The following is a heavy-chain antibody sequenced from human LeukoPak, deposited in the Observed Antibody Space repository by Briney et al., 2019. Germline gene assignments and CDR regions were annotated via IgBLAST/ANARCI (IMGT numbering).Heavy chain of an antibody. V-gene: IGHV1-69*06. D-gene: IGHD2-2*01. CDR3: AVRYCSSTSCYSNDAFDI. CDR2: IIPIFGTA. J-gene: IGHJ3*02. CDR1: GGTFSSYA. Sequence: GASVKVSCKASGGTFSSYAISWVRQAPGQGLEWMGGIIPIFGTANYEQKFQGRVTITADKSTSTAYMELSSLRSEDTAVYYCAVRYCSSTSCYSNDAFDIWGQGTMVTASS.